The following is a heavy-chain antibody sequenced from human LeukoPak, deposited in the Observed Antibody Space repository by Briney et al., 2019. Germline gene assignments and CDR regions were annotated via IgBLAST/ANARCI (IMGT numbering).Heavy chain of an antibody. CDR1: GGTSSSYA. J-gene: IGHJ6*02. CDR2: ISAYNGNT. CDR3: ASYDCSGGSCYRGYGMDV. V-gene: IGHV1-18*01. Sequence: ASVKVSCKASGGTSSSYAISWVRQAPGQGLEWMGWISAYNGNTNYAQKLQGRVTMTTDTSTSTAYMELRSLRSDDTAVYYCASYDCSGGSCYRGYGMDVWGQGTTVTVSS. D-gene: IGHD2-15*01.